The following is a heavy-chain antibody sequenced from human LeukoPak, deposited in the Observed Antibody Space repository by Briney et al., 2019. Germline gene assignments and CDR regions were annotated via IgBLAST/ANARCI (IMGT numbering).Heavy chain of an antibody. J-gene: IGHJ5*02. CDR1: GLIFSGSA. CDR2: MRSKDNNYAT. V-gene: IGHV3-73*01. Sequence: GGSLKLSCAASGLIFSGSAMHWVRQAPGKGLEWVGRMRSKDNNYATGYATSVIGRFTISRDDSKNTRYLEMNSLKIEDTAVYFCTSQAGYSSSWETWGQGTLVTVSS. CDR3: TSQAGYSSSWET. D-gene: IGHD6-13*01.